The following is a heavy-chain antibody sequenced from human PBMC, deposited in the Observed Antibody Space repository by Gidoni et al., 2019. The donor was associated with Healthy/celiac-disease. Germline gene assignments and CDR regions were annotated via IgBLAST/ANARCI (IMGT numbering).Heavy chain of an antibody. J-gene: IGHJ4*02. CDR2: ISYDGSNK. CDR1: GFTFGCYG. D-gene: IGHD4-17*01. CDR3: AKDGGYGGNRGFDY. V-gene: IGHV3-30*18. Sequence: QVQLVESGGGVVQPGRSLRLSCPASGFTFGCYGMHWVRQAPGKGLEWVAVISYDGSNKYYADSVKGRFTISRDNSKNTLYLQMNSLRAEDTAVYYCAKDGGYGGNRGFDYWGQGTLVTVSS.